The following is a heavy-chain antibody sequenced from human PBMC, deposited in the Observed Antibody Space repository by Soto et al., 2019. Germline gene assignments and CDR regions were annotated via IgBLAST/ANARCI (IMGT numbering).Heavy chain of an antibody. CDR1: GCSISSGGYY. Sequence: SETLSLTCTVSGCSISSGGYYWSWIRQHPGKGLEWIGYIYYSGSTYYNPSLKSRVTISVDTSKNQFSLKLSSVTAADTAVYYCARAVPAAKFGMDVWGQGTTVTSP. J-gene: IGHJ6*02. CDR2: IYYSGST. CDR3: ARAVPAAKFGMDV. D-gene: IGHD2-2*01. V-gene: IGHV4-31*03.